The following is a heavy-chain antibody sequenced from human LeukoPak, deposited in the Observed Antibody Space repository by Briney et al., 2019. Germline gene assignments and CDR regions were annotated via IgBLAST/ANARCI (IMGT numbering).Heavy chain of an antibody. J-gene: IGHJ3*02. CDR3: ARQDYGEYPDAFDI. Sequence: SETLSLTCTVSGGSISSGDYYWSWIRQPPGKGLEWIGYIYYSGSTYYNPSLKSRVTISVDTSKNQFSLKLSSVTAADTAVYYCARQDYGEYPDAFDIWGQGTMVTVSS. CDR1: GGSISSGDYY. V-gene: IGHV4-30-4*01. CDR2: IYYSGST. D-gene: IGHD4/OR15-4a*01.